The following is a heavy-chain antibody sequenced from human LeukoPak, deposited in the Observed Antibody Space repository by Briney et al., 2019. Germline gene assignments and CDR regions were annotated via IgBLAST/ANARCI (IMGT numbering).Heavy chain of an antibody. CDR3: TRSTNLEAFDI. Sequence: SETLSLTCTVSGGSVSSGTYYWSWIRQPPGKGLEWIGYIYYSGSTNYNPSLKSRVTISVDTSKNQCSLKLSSVTTADTAVYYCTRSTNLEAFDIWGQGTMVTVPS. CDR1: GGSVSSGTYY. V-gene: IGHV4-61*01. CDR2: IYYSGST. J-gene: IGHJ3*02. D-gene: IGHD2-8*01.